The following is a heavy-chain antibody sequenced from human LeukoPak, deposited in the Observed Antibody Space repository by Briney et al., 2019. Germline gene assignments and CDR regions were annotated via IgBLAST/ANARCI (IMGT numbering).Heavy chain of an antibody. CDR3: ARAYSSSWYIWFDP. CDR1: GYSISSGYY. J-gene: IGHJ5*02. CDR2: IYHSGST. V-gene: IGHV4-38-2*02. D-gene: IGHD6-13*01. Sequence: SETLSLTCTVSGYSISSGYYWGWIRQPPGKGLEWIGSIYHSGSTYYNPPLKSRVTISVDTSKNQFSLKLSSVTAADTAVYYCARAYSSSWYIWFDPWGQGTLVTVSS.